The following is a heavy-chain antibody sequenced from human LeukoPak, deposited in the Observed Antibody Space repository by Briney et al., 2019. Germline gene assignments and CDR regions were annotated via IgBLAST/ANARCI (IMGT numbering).Heavy chain of an antibody. CDR1: GGSISSSSYY. V-gene: IGHV4-39*07. CDR2: IYYSGST. J-gene: IGHJ4*02. CDR3: ARDGFLYDYYDSSGYRGSDY. D-gene: IGHD3-22*01. Sequence: PSETLSLTCTVSGGSISSSSYYWGWIRQPPGKGLEWIGSIYYSGSTYYNPSLKSRVTISVDTSKNQFSLKLSSVTAADTAVYYCARDGFLYDYYDSSGYRGSDYWGQGTLVTVSS.